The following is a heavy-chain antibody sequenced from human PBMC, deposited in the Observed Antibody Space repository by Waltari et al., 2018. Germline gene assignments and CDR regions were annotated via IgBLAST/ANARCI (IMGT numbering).Heavy chain of an antibody. J-gene: IGHJ3*02. D-gene: IGHD3-16*01. CDR2: IDYSGST. CDR3: ARLGQEEAFDI. Sequence: IRQPPGKGLEWIGSIDYSGSTYYNPSLKSRVTISVDTSKNQFSLKLSSVTAADTAVYYCARLGQEEAFDIWGQGTMVTVSS. V-gene: IGHV4-39*01.